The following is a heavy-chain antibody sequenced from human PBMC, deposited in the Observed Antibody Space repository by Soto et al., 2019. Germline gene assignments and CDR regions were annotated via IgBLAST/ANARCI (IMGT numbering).Heavy chain of an antibody. V-gene: IGHV1-69*12. J-gene: IGHJ4*02. CDR3: ASDRGYGLVN. Sequence: QVQLVQSGAEVKKPGSSVKVSCKASGGTFSSHGFNWVRQAPGQGLEWIGGSIPLFGITNHTQKFQDRITITADASTPTAYMELRGLRSDDTAGYYCASDRGYGLVNWGQGTLITVSS. CDR1: GGTFSSHG. D-gene: IGHD5-18*01. CDR2: SIPLFGIT.